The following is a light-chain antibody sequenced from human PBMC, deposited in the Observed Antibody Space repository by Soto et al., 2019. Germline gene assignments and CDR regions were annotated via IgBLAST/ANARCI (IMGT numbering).Light chain of an antibody. CDR1: QTISSW. Sequence: DIQMTQSPSTLFGSVGDTGTITFRASQTISSWLAWYQQKPGKAPKLLIYKASTLKSGVPSRFSGSGSGTEFTLTISSLQPDHFATYYCQHYNSYSEAFGQGTKVDI. CDR3: QHYNSYSEA. CDR2: KAS. J-gene: IGKJ1*01. V-gene: IGKV1-5*03.